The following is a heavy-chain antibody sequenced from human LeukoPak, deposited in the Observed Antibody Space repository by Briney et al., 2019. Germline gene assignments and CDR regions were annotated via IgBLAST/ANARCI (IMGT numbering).Heavy chain of an antibody. CDR2: VSGSGAGT. V-gene: IGHV3-23*01. D-gene: IGHD3-16*01. CDR1: GFSFSDAW. J-gene: IGHJ6*02. CDR3: AKSLGGNYYNYGMDV. Sequence: PGGSLRLSCAASGFSFSDAWMSWVRQAPGKGPEWVSGVSGSGAGTYDADSVKGRFTISRDNSKNTLYMQMNSLRAEDTAVYYCAKSLGGNYYNYGMDVWGQGTTVTVSS.